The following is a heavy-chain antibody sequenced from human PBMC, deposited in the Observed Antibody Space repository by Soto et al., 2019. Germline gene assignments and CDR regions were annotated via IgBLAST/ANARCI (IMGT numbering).Heavy chain of an antibody. Sequence: EVQLVESGGGLVQRGGSLRLSCAASGFTFGIYSMNWVRQAPGKGLERISYINGSSSTMYYADSVKGRFIISRDNADNSLYLQMNSLRDADTAVYYCARGDRFRCSGDRCFSDGLFLSWGQGTLVTVSS. J-gene: IGHJ5*02. CDR3: ARGDRFRCSGDRCFSDGLFLS. CDR1: GFTFGIYS. CDR2: INGSSSTM. V-gene: IGHV3-48*02. D-gene: IGHD2-15*01.